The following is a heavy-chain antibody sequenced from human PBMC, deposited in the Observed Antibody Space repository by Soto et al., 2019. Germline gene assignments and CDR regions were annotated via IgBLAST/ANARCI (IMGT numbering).Heavy chain of an antibody. D-gene: IGHD2-2*01. CDR1: RFTFDDYA. CDR2: ISWNSGSI. CDR3: AKDIVVVPAAGMDV. V-gene: IGHV3-9*01. J-gene: IGHJ6*02. Sequence: PEGSLRLSCAASRFTFDDYAMHWVRQAPGKGLEWVSGISWNSGSIGYADSVKGRFTISRDNAKNSLYLQMNSLRAEDTALYYCAKDIVVVPAAGMDVWGQGTTVTVSS.